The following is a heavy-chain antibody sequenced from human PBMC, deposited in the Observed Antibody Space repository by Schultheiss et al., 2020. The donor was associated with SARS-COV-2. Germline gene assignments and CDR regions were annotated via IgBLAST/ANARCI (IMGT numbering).Heavy chain of an antibody. D-gene: IGHD3-3*01. CDR1: GGSISGHY. CDR3: ARQISSITIFGVVPNWFDP. J-gene: IGHJ5*02. Sequence: SETLSLTCTVSGGSISGHYWSWIRQPAGKGLEWIGRIYTSGSTNYNPSLKSRVTVSVDTSKNQFSLKLSSVTAADTAVYYCARQISSITIFGVVPNWFDPWGQGTLVTVSS. CDR2: IYTSGST. V-gene: IGHV4-4*07.